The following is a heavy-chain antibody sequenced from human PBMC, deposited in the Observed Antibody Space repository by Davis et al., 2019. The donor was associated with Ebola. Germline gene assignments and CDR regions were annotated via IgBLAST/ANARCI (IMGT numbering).Heavy chain of an antibody. D-gene: IGHD1-26*01. CDR2: MNPNSGNT. CDR3: ARRERWGQEDY. V-gene: IGHV1-8*01. CDR1: GYTFTSYD. J-gene: IGHJ4*02. Sequence: ATSVKVSCKASGYTFTSYDINWVRQATGQGLEWMGWMNPNSGNTGYAQKFQGRVTMTRNTSINTAYMELSSLRSEDTAVYYCARRERWGQEDYWGQGTLVTVSS.